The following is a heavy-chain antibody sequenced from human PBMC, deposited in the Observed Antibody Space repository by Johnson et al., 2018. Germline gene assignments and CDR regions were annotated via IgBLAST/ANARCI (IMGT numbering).Heavy chain of an antibody. CDR1: GFTFSTYD. J-gene: IGHJ3*02. V-gene: IGHV3-13*01. D-gene: IGHD3-16*01. Sequence: EVQLVETGGGLVQPGGSLRLSCAASGFTFSTYDMHWIRQATGKGLEWVSAIGTTGDTYYSGSVKGRFSISRENAKNSLYLQMNSLRAGDTAVYYCTRETLRNAFDIWGQGTMVTVSS. CDR2: IGTTGDT. CDR3: TRETLRNAFDI.